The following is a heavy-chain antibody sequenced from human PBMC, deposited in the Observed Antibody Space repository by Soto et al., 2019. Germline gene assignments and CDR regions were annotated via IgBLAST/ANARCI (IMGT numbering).Heavy chain of an antibody. CDR3: ARASRKYGMDV. D-gene: IGHD6-13*01. CDR2: IWSDGTDK. J-gene: IGHJ6*02. CDR1: GFTFSSYG. V-gene: IGHV3-33*01. Sequence: HPGGSLRLSCAASGFTFSSYGIHWVRQAPGKGLQWVAVIWSDGTDKFYADSVKGRFTISRDNSKNTLYLQIYNLRAEDTAVFYCARASRKYGMDVWGQGTTVTVSS.